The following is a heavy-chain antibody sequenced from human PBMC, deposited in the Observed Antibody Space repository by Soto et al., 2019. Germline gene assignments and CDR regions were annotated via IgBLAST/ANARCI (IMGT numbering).Heavy chain of an antibody. CDR1: GGSISTNNW. CDR2: VYHTGST. V-gene: IGHV4-4*02. CDR3: ARAKLCNTLSCPHSFDT. J-gene: IGHJ4*02. Sequence: QVLLQESGPGLINASGTLSLTCGVSGGSISTNNWWSWVPQPPGQGLEWFAEVYHTGSTNYNPSLKSRLTISVDKSKNQFSLRLTSVTAADSAVYYCARAKLCNTLSCPHSFDTWGQGTLVSVSS. D-gene: IGHD2-15*01.